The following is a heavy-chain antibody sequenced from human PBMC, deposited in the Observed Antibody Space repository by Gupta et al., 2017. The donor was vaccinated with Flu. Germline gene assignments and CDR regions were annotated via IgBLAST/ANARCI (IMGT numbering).Heavy chain of an antibody. CDR3: AARAASTYDDYFGWFGS. V-gene: IGHV4-39*01. D-gene: IGHD5-12*01. Sequence: YRAWVRHGPGKGPEWIGRIYYSGRTYYNPALQSRATASHGPDANQFPLRLTSVLGADKSVDYCAARAASTYDDYFGWFGSWGQGTVVTVSS. CDR2: IYYSGRT. J-gene: IGHJ5*01. CDR1: Y.